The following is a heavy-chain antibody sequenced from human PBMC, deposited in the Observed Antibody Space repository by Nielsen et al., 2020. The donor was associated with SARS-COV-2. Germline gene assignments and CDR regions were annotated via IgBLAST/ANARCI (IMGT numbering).Heavy chain of an antibody. D-gene: IGHD3-10*01. CDR2: IYHSGST. Sequence: LRLSCTVSGGSISSGGYSWSWIRQPPGKGLEWIGYIYHSGSTYYSPSLKSRVTISVDRSKNQFSLKLSSVTAADTAVYYCARAKGSAGYDYWGQGTLVTVSS. CDR3: ARAKGSAGYDY. J-gene: IGHJ4*02. V-gene: IGHV4-30-2*01. CDR1: GGSISSGGYS.